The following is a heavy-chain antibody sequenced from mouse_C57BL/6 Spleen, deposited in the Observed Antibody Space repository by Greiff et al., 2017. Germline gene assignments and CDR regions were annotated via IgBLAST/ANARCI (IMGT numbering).Heavy chain of an antibody. Sequence: QVQLQQSGAELVRPGASVTLSCKASGYTFTDYEMHWVKQTPVHGLEWIGAIDPETGGTAYNQKFKGKAILTADKSSSTAYMELRGLTSEDSAVYYCTSGGYYYGSSSVAYWGQGTLVTVSA. CDR3: TSGGYYYGSSSVAY. V-gene: IGHV1-15*01. D-gene: IGHD1-1*01. J-gene: IGHJ3*01. CDR2: IDPETGGT. CDR1: GYTFTDYE.